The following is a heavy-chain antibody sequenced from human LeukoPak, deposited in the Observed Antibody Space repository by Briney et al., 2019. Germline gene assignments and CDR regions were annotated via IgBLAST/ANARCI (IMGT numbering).Heavy chain of an antibody. CDR2: INPSGGST. D-gene: IGHD3-10*01. CDR3: ARDALAQITMVRGFHLDYTDV. CDR1: GYTFTSYY. J-gene: IGHJ6*03. V-gene: IGHV1-46*01. Sequence: ASVKVSCKASGYTFTSYYMHWVRQAPGQGLEWMGIINPSGGSTSYAQKFQGRVTMTRDTSTSTVYMELSSLRSEDTAVYYCARDALAQITMVRGFHLDYTDVWGKGTTVTVSS.